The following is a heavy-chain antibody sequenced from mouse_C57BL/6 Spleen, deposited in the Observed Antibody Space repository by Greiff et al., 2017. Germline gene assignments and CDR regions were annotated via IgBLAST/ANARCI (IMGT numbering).Heavy chain of an antibody. CDR3: ARKGGYDGYYTFPSFDY. Sequence: QVQLQQPGAELVQPGASVKLSCKASGYTFTSYWMPWVKQRPGRGLEWIGRIDPNSGGTKYNEKFKSKATLPVDKPSSTAYMQLSSLTSEDSAVYYCARKGGYDGYYTFPSFDYWGQGTTLTVSS. CDR1: GYTFTSYW. V-gene: IGHV1-72*01. J-gene: IGHJ2*01. D-gene: IGHD2-3*01. CDR2: IDPNSGGT.